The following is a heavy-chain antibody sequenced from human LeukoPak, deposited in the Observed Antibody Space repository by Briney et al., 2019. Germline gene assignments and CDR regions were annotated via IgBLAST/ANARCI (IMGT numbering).Heavy chain of an antibody. J-gene: IGHJ3*02. CDR2: INPNSGGT. CDR3: ARTYLHSSGWYDDAFDI. D-gene: IGHD6-19*01. V-gene: IGHV1-2*02. CDR1: GYTFTGYY. Sequence: ASVKVSCKASGYTFTGYYMHWVRQAPGQGLEWMGWINPNSGGTNYAQKFQGRVTMTRDTSISTAYMELSRLRSDDTAVYYCARTYLHSSGWYDDAFDIWGQGTMVTVSS.